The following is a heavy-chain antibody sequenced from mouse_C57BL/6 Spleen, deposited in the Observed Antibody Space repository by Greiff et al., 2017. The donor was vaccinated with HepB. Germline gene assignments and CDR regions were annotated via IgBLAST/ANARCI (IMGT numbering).Heavy chain of an antibody. CDR3: ARSSPTGTPFAY. Sequence: EVMLVESGGDLVKPGGSLKLSCAASGFTFSSYGMSWVRQTPDKRLEWVATISSGGSYTYYPDSVKGRFTISRDNAKNTLYLQMSSLKSEDTAMYYCARSSPTGTPFAYWGQGTLVTVSA. D-gene: IGHD4-1*02. CDR2: ISSGGSYT. CDR1: GFTFSSYG. V-gene: IGHV5-6*01. J-gene: IGHJ3*01.